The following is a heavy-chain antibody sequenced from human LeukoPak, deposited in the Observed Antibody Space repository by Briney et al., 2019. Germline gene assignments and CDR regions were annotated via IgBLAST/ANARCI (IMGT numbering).Heavy chain of an antibody. Sequence: GGSLRLSCAASGFTFSSYSMNWVRQAPGKGLDWVASISSSSSYIYYADSVKGRFIISKDNAKNSLYLQMNSLRAEDTAVYYCARSAYYYDSSGYYPFDYWGQGTLVSVSS. CDR2: ISSSSSYI. V-gene: IGHV3-21*01. J-gene: IGHJ4*02. D-gene: IGHD3-22*01. CDR1: GFTFSSYS. CDR3: ARSAYYYDSSGYYPFDY.